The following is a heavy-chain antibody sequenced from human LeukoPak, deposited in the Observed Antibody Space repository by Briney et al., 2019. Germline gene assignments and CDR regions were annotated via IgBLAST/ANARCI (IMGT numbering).Heavy chain of an antibody. Sequence: SETLSLTCAVSGGSISSYYWSWIRQPAGKGLEWIGRIYTSGTTNYNPSLKSRVTMSVDTSKNQFSLNLNSVTAADTAVYYCAGTSPRAATFDYWGQGTLVTVSS. CDR2: IYTSGTT. CDR1: GGSISSYY. V-gene: IGHV4-4*07. CDR3: AGTSPRAATFDY. J-gene: IGHJ4*02. D-gene: IGHD2-15*01.